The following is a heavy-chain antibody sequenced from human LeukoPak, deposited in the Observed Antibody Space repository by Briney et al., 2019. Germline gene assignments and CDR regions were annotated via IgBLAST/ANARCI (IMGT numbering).Heavy chain of an antibody. Sequence: GGSLRLSCAASGFTVSSSYMSWVRQAPGKGLEWVSAISGSGGSTYHADSVKGRFTISRDNSKNTLYLQMNSLRAEDTAVYYCAKDRYSNYGVLDVWGQGTTVTVSS. J-gene: IGHJ6*02. CDR2: ISGSGGST. V-gene: IGHV3-23*01. CDR1: GFTVSSSY. D-gene: IGHD4-11*01. CDR3: AKDRYSNYGVLDV.